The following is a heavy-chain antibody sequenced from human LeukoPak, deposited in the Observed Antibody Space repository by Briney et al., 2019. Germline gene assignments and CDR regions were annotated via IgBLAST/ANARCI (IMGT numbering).Heavy chain of an antibody. CDR1: GGSISSSSYY. Sequence: SETLSLTCTVSGGSISSSSYYWGWIRQPPGKGLEWIVSIYYSGSTYYNPSLKSRVTISVNTAKNQFSLKLSSVTAADTAVYYCAEGYGDQDYWGQGTLVTVSS. V-gene: IGHV4-39*01. J-gene: IGHJ4*02. CDR3: AEGYGDQDY. CDR2: IYYSGST. D-gene: IGHD4-17*01.